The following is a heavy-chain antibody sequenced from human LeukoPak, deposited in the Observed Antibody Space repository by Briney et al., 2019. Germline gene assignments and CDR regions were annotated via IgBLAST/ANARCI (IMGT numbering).Heavy chain of an antibody. CDR2: IFDSGTTNYNPST. V-gene: IGHV4-59*01. D-gene: IGHD5-12*01. CDR1: GGSIISYF. CDR3: GGVTTIAQYDH. Sequence: SETLSLTCTVSGGSIISYFWSWIRQPPGKGPEWIGYIFDSGTTNYNPSTNYNPSLKSRVTVSLDTSKNHFSLKLSSVTAADTAVCARGGVTTIAQYDHWGQGILVTVSS. J-gene: IGHJ4*02.